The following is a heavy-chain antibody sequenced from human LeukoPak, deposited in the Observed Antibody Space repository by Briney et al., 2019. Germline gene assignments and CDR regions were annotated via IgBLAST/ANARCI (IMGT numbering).Heavy chain of an antibody. CDR1: GFTFSSYS. D-gene: IGHD2-2*01. Sequence: GGSLRLSCAASGFTFSSYSMNWVRQAPGKGLVWVSSISSSSSTIYYADSVKGRFTISRDNAKNSLYLQMNSLRDEDTAVYYCARALSRYCSSTSCYSYLWWFDPWGQGTLVTVSS. CDR3: ARALSRYCSSTSCYSYLWWFDP. CDR2: ISSSSSTI. J-gene: IGHJ5*02. V-gene: IGHV3-48*02.